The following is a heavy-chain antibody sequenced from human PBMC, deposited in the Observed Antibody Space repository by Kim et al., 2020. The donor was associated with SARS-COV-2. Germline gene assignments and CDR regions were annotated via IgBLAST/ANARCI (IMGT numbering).Heavy chain of an antibody. D-gene: IGHD3-10*01. CDR1: GFTFSSYW. CDR2: IKQDGSEK. Sequence: GGSLRLSCAASGFTFSSYWMSWVRQAPGKGLEWVANIKQDGSEKYYVDSVKGRFTISRDNAKNSLYLQMNSLRAEDTAVYYCAREGGELLWFRELLSYYYGMDVWGQGTPVTVSS. J-gene: IGHJ6*02. V-gene: IGHV3-7*01. CDR3: AREGGELLWFRELLSYYYGMDV.